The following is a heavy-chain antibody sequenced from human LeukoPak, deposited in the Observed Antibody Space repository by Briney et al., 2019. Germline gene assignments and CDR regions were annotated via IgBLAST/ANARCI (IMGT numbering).Heavy chain of an antibody. J-gene: IGHJ4*02. CDR3: ARGPRILAAGSYYFDY. CDR1: GFSFKDYY. CDR2: INVNGGAM. D-gene: IGHD6-13*01. Sequence: GGSLRLSCAASGFSFKDYYFSWIRQAPGKGLEWVSFINVNGGAMYYAGFVKGRFTISRDNAKSSLYLEMNSLRVEDTAVYYCARGPRILAAGSYYFDYWGQGSLVTVSS. V-gene: IGHV3-11*01.